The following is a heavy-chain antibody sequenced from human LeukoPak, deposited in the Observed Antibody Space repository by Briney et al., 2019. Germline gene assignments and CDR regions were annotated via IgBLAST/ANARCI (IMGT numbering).Heavy chain of an antibody. D-gene: IGHD3-10*01. CDR1: GFSFSIYS. Sequence: GGSLRLSCAASGFSFSIYSMNWVRQAPGKGLEWVSSISSSSSFIYYADSVKGRFTISRDNAKNSLYLQMNSLRAEDTAVYYCATPPGSGSYEPTHYYYMDVWGKGTTVTVSS. CDR3: ATPPGSGSYEPTHYYYMDV. V-gene: IGHV3-21*04. CDR2: ISSSSSFI. J-gene: IGHJ6*03.